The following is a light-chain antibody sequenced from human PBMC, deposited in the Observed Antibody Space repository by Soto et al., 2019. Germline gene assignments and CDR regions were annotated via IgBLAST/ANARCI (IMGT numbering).Light chain of an antibody. CDR3: LQVNSFPLS. J-gene: IGKJ4*01. Sequence: DIQMTQSPSSLSASVGDRVTIPCRASQRITNSLNWYQQKPGRAPNLLIYAASSLQSGVPSRFTGSGSGTDFTLTITSLQPEDFATYYCLQVNSFPLSFGGGTKVDIK. CDR2: AAS. CDR1: QRITNS. V-gene: IGKV1-39*01.